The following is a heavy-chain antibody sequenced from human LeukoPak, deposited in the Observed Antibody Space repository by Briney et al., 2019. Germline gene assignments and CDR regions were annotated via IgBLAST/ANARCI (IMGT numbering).Heavy chain of an antibody. J-gene: IGHJ4*02. CDR3: ARSSIIAAAGPYYFDY. D-gene: IGHD6-13*01. CDR2: ISGYNDDT. Sequence: ASVKVSCKTFGYPFSNYGISWVRQAPGQGREWMGWISGYNDDTIYAQKFQGRVTITADKSTSTAYMELSSLRSEDTAVYYCARSSIIAAAGPYYFDYWGQGTLVTVSS. V-gene: IGHV1-18*01. CDR1: GYPFSNYG.